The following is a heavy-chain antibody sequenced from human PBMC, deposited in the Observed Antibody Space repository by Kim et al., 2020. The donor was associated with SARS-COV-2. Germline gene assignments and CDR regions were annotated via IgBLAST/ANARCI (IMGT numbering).Heavy chain of an antibody. V-gene: IGHV4-39*01. D-gene: IGHD6-19*01. Sequence: THTHPSRKSRVPISVDTSKNQFSLKLSSVTAADTAVYYCARSPGSSGPDYWGQGTLVTVSS. J-gene: IGHJ4*02. CDR3: ARSPGSSGPDY. CDR2: T.